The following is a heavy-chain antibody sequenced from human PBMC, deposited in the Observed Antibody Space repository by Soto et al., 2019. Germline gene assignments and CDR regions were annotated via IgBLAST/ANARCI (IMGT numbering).Heavy chain of an antibody. CDR3: AREHDTSGYILKH. J-gene: IGHJ4*02. Sequence: EVQLVESGGGLIQPGGSLRLSRAVSGFSVSSYYMTWVRQAPGKGLEWVSVLYTGGTTYYADSVKGRFTISRDSSKNTLYLQMNTLRSDDTAVYYCAREHDTSGYILKHWGQGTLVTVSS. CDR1: GFSVSSYY. D-gene: IGHD3-22*01. V-gene: IGHV3-53*01. CDR2: LYTGGTT.